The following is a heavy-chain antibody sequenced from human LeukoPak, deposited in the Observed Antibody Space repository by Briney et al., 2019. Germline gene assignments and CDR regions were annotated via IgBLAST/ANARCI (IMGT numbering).Heavy chain of an antibody. J-gene: IGHJ6*02. Sequence: ASVKVSCKASGYTFTGYYMHWVRQAPGQGLEWMGWINPNSGGTNYAQKFQGWVTMTRDTSISTAYMELSRLRSDDTAVYYCARTLGGTSSVGMDVWGQGATVTVSS. CDR3: ARTLGGTSSVGMDV. CDR1: GYTFTGYY. V-gene: IGHV1-2*04. CDR2: INPNSGGT. D-gene: IGHD2-2*01.